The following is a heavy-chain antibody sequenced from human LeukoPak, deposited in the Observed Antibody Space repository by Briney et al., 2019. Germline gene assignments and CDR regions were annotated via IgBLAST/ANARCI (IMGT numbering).Heavy chain of an antibody. CDR3: ASPFDY. CDR2: ISSDSKTI. Sequence: PGGSLRLSCTASGFTFNTYSTNWVRQAPGKGLEWVSYISSDSKTIYYADSVKGRFTISRDNAKNSLYLQMDSLRAEDTAVYYCASPFDYWGQGTLVTVSS. J-gene: IGHJ4*02. V-gene: IGHV3-48*01. CDR1: GFTFNTYS.